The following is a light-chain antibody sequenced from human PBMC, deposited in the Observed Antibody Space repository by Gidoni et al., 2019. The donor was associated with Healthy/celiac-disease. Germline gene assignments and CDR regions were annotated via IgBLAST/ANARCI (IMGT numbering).Light chain of an antibody. CDR2: DAS. CDR3: QQYDNLPPLT. CDR1: QDISNY. V-gene: IGKV1-33*01. J-gene: IGKJ4*01. Sequence: DIQMTQSPSSLSASVGDRVTITCQASQDISNYLNWYQQKPGKAPKLLIYDASKLETGVPSRFSGSGSGTDFTFTISSLQAEDIATYYCQQYDNLPPLTFGGGTKVEIK.